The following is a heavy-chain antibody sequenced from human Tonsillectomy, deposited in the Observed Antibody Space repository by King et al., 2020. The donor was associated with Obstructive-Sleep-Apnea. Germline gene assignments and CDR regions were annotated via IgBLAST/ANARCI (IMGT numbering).Heavy chain of an antibody. CDR1: GGSISSSSYS. CDR2: IYYSGST. CDR3: VRHSGRVQLWPIDY. D-gene: IGHD5-18*01. V-gene: IGHV4-39*01. Sequence: QLQESGPGLVKPSETLSLSCNVSGGSISSSSYSWGWIRQPPGKGLEWIGSIYYSGSTYYNPSLKSRVTISVDTSKNQFSLKLSSVTAADTAVYYCVRHSGRVQLWPIDYWGQGTLVTVSS. J-gene: IGHJ4*02.